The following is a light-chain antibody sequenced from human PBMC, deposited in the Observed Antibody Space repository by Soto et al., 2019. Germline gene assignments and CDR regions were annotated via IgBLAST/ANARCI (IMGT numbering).Light chain of an antibody. CDR2: GAS. J-gene: IGKJ1*01. CDR3: QQYNNWPPT. CDR1: QSISTY. V-gene: IGKV3-15*01. Sequence: EIVLTQSPGTLSLSPGERATLSCRASQSISTYLAWYQQKPGQAPRLLIYGASTRATGIPARFSGSGSGTEFTLTISSLQSEDFAVYYCQQYNNWPPTFGQGTKVDIK.